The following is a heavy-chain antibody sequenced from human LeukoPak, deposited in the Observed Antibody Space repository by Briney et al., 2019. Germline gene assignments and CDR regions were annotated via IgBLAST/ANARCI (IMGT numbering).Heavy chain of an antibody. D-gene: IGHD2-15*01. Sequence: GGSLRLSCAASGFTFSSYGMHWVRQAPGKGLEWVAVISYDGSNKYCADSVKGRFTISRDNSKNTLYLQMNSLRAEDTAVYYCAKARGVVVVVAAHFDYWGQGTLVTVSS. J-gene: IGHJ4*02. V-gene: IGHV3-30*18. CDR2: ISYDGSNK. CDR1: GFTFSSYG. CDR3: AKARGVVVVVAAHFDY.